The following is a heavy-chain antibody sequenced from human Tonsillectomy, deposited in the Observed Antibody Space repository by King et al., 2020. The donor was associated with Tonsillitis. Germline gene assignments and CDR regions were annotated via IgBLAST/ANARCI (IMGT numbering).Heavy chain of an antibody. J-gene: IGHJ3*02. Sequence: LQLQESGPGLVKPSETLSLTCTVSGGSISSSSYYWGWIRQPPGKGLEWIGSIYYSGSPYYNPSLKSRVTISVDTSKNQFSLKLSSVTAADTAVYYCARRDSSAPDAVDIWGQGTMVTVSS. V-gene: IGHV4-39*01. CDR1: GGSISSSSYY. CDR2: IYYSGSP. D-gene: IGHD3-22*01. CDR3: ARRDSSAPDAVDI.